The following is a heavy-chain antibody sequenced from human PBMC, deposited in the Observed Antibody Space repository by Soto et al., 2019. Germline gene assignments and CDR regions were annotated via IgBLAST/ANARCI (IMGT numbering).Heavy chain of an antibody. Sequence: ASVKVSCKASGDTFSSYTISWVRQAPGQGLEWMGRIIAYHGNTNYAQKLQGRVTMTTDTSTSTAYMELRSLRSDDTAVYYCARDSPPSVDGYNYYYYYGMDVWGQGTTVTVSS. CDR1: GDTFSSYT. V-gene: IGHV1-18*01. CDR3: ARDSPPSVDGYNYYYYYGMDV. J-gene: IGHJ6*02. D-gene: IGHD5-12*01. CDR2: IIAYHGNT.